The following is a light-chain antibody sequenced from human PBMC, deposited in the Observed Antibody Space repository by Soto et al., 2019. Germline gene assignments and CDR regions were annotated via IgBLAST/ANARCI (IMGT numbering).Light chain of an antibody. J-gene: IGKJ1*01. CDR2: GAS. CDR3: QQYASSPRT. CDR1: QSVSSSY. V-gene: IGKV3-20*01. Sequence: IVLKQSTGSLALSPGESATLSCGGSQSVSSSYLAWYQQKPGQAPRLLIYGASSRATGIPDRFSGSGSGPDFTLTIGRLEPEDFAVYYCQQYASSPRTFGQGTKVDIK.